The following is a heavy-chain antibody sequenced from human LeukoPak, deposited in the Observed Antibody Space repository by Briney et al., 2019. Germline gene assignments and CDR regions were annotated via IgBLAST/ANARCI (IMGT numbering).Heavy chain of an antibody. Sequence: SEILSLTCAVYGGSFSGNYWTWIRQPPGKGLEWIGEINHSGSTNYNPSLKSRVTISVDTSKNQFSLKLSSVTAADTAVYYCARGVSSGGSYYFDYWGQGTLVTVSS. V-gene: IGHV4-34*01. CDR3: ARGVSSGGSYYFDY. D-gene: IGHD1-26*01. CDR1: GGSFSGNY. J-gene: IGHJ4*02. CDR2: INHSGST.